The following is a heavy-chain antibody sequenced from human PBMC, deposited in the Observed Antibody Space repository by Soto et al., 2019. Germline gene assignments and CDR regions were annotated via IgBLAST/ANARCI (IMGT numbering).Heavy chain of an antibody. V-gene: IGHV3-23*01. J-gene: IGHJ4*02. Sequence: GGSLRLSYAVSGFTFSTYSMSWVRQAPGKGLEWVSGISGSGDSTDYADSVKGRFTISRDNSKNTLFLQMNSLRADDTAVYFCAKVGWEDYWGQGTLVTVSS. D-gene: IGHD6-19*01. CDR2: ISGSGDST. CDR3: AKVGWEDY. CDR1: GFTFSTYS.